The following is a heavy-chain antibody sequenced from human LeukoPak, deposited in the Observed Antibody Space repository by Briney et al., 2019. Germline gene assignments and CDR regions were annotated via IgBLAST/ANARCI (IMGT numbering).Heavy chain of an antibody. CDR2: INPNSGGT. D-gene: IGHD6-19*01. J-gene: IGHJ3*01. Sequence: GASVKVSCKASGYTFTGYYMHWVRQAPGQGLEWMGWINPNSGGTNYAQKFQGRVTMTRDTSISTAYMGLSRLRSDDTAVYYCARHHPNSSGCNGKVEPFVLGGQRTTHPASS. CDR1: GYTFTGYY. CDR3: ARHHPNSSGCNGKVEPFVL. V-gene: IGHV1-2*02.